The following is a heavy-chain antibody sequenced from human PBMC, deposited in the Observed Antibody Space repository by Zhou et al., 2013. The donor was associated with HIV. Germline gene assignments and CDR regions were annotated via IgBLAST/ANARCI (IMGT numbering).Heavy chain of an antibody. CDR2: ISPYFGNT. CDR1: DYNFVGFG. D-gene: IGHD3-3*01. J-gene: IGHJ5*01. V-gene: IGHV1-18*01. CDR3: ARELLFGTRRGGNVFDS. Sequence: QVQLVQSGAEVKKPGASVRVSCQGSDYNFVGFGLTWVRQAPGQGLEWMGWISPYFGNTHSAQKFQGRLTMTADTSTNTAYMELRSLTSDDTAVYYCARELLFGTRRGGNVFDSWGQGTLVTVSS.